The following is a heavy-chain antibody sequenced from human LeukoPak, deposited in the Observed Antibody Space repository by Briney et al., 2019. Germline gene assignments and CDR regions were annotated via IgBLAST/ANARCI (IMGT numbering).Heavy chain of an antibody. Sequence: RASVKVSCKASGYTFTSYYMHWVRQPPGQGLEWMGIIKPSGGSTSYPQKFQGRVTMTRDTSTSTVYMELSSLRSEDTAVYYCARGTVLMVYAIPYDYWGQGTLVTVSS. D-gene: IGHD2-8*01. CDR3: ARGTVLMVYAIPYDY. CDR1: GYTFTSYY. V-gene: IGHV1-46*01. J-gene: IGHJ4*02. CDR2: IKPSGGST.